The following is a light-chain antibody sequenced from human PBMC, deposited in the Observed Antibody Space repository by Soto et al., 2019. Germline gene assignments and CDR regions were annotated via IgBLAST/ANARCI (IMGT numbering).Light chain of an antibody. CDR1: QSVSSY. Sequence: EIVLTQSPATLSLSPGERATLSCRASQSVSSYLAWSQQKPGQAPRLLIYDASNRATGIPARFSGSGSGTDFTLTISNLEPEDFAVYYCQQRRNWPLTFGQGTKVEIK. V-gene: IGKV3-11*01. CDR2: DAS. CDR3: QQRRNWPLT. J-gene: IGKJ1*01.